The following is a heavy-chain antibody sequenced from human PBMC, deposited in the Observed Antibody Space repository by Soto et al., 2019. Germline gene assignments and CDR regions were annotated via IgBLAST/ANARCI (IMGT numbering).Heavy chain of an antibody. CDR1: GGSISSYY. Sequence: QVQLQESGPGLVKPSETLSLTCTVSGGSISSYYWSWIRQPPGKGLEWIGDIYYSGSTNYNPSLRDRVPVSVHTSKKQFALRRSSVTFADTVVYYYARHHDSWGQGTLVTVSS. CDR3: ARHHDS. J-gene: IGHJ4*02. V-gene: IGHV4-59*08. CDR2: IYYSGST.